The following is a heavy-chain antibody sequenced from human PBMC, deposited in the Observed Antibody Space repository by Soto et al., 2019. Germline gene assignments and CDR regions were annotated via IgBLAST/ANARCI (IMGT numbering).Heavy chain of an antibody. D-gene: IGHD3-10*01. CDR1: GGSISRSSYY. CDR3: ATLWFGEGDY. Sequence: QLQLQESGPGLVKPSETLSLTCTVSGGSISRSSYYWGWIRQPPGKGLEWIGSIYYSGSTYYNPSHKSRVTISVDTSKNQFSLKLSSVTAADTAVYYCATLWFGEGDYWGQGTLVTVSS. V-gene: IGHV4-39*01. J-gene: IGHJ4*02. CDR2: IYYSGST.